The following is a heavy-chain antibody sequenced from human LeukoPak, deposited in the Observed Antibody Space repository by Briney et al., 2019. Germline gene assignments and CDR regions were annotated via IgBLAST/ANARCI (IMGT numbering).Heavy chain of an antibody. CDR1: GYTFTAHY. J-gene: IGHJ4*02. V-gene: IGHV1-2*02. Sequence: ASVKVSCKASGYTFTAHYMHWVRQAPGQGLEWMGWINPNSGGTKYAQNFQGRVTMTRDTSISTAYMELSRLRSDDTAVYYCARYYDSSGYYYFDYWGQGTLVTVSS. CDR3: ARYYDSSGYYYFDY. CDR2: INPNSGGT. D-gene: IGHD3-22*01.